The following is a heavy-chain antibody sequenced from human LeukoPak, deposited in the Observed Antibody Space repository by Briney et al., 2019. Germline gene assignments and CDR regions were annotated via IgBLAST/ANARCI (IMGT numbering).Heavy chain of an antibody. Sequence: SETLSLTCTVSGGSISSSSYYWGWIRQPPGKGLEWIGSIYYSGSTYYNPSLKSRVTISVDTSKNQFSLKLSSVTAADTAVYYCARQLRGSSSLFDPWGQGTLVTASS. J-gene: IGHJ5*02. V-gene: IGHV4-39*01. CDR1: GGSISSSSYY. CDR2: IYYSGST. D-gene: IGHD6-6*01. CDR3: ARQLRGSSSLFDP.